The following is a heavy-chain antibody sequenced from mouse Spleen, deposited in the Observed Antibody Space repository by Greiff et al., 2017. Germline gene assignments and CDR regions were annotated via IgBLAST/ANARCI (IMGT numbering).Heavy chain of an antibody. Sequence: EVMLVESGGGLVKLGGSLKLSCAASGFTFSSYYMSWVRQTPEKRLELVAAINSNGGSTYYPDTVKGRFTISRDNAKNTLYLQMSSLKSEDTALYYCARHEDYDPSFDYWGQGTTLTVSS. CDR1: GFTFSSYY. J-gene: IGHJ2*01. V-gene: IGHV5-6-2*01. CDR2: INSNGGST. CDR3: ARHEDYDPSFDY. D-gene: IGHD2-4*01.